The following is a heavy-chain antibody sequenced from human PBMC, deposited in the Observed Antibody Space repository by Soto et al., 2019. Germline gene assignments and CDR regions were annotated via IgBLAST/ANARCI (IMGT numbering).Heavy chain of an antibody. CDR1: GGTFSTYA. Sequence: QVQLVQSGAEVKKPESSVKVSCKAPGGTFSTYAISWVRQAPGQGLEWMGGIIPMFGTANYAQRFQVRVTITEDESTNTVYMELSSLRSEDTAVYFCASGIQLWLRRINNGYSGWGQGTLVTVSS. CDR3: ASGIQLWLRRINNGYSG. V-gene: IGHV1-69*12. CDR2: IIPMFGTA. D-gene: IGHD5-18*01. J-gene: IGHJ4*02.